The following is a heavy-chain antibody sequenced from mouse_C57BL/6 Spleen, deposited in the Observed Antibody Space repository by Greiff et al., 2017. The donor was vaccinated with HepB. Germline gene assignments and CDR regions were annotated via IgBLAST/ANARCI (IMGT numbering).Heavy chain of an antibody. CDR3: AKNEEGRYFDF. V-gene: IGHV2-5*01. CDR2: IWRGGST. Sequence: QVHVKQSGPGLVQPSQCLSITCTASGFSLTSYGVHWVRQSPGKGLEWLGVIWRGGSTDYNAAIMSRLSITKDNAKSQVFYQMNSLQTDDTAIYYCAKNEEGRYFDFWGTGTTVTVSS. CDR1: GFSLTSYG. D-gene: IGHD3-3*01. J-gene: IGHJ1*03.